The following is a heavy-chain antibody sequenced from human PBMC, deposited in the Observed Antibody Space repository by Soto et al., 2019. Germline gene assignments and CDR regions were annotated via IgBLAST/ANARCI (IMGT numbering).Heavy chain of an antibody. J-gene: IGHJ4*02. Sequence: QVQLVQSGAEVKKPGASVKVSCKASGYTFTSYGISWVRQAPGQGLEWMGWISAYNGNTNYAQKLQGRVTMTTDTSTSTAYMELRGLRSDDTAVYYCARDRRPAVPAAIHGYWGQGTLVPSPQ. D-gene: IGHD2-2*02. V-gene: IGHV1-18*04. CDR3: ARDRRPAVPAAIHGY. CDR2: ISAYNGNT. CDR1: GYTFTSYG.